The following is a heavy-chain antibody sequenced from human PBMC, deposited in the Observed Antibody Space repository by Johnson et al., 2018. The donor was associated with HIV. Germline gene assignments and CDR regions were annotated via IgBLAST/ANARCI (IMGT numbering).Heavy chain of an antibody. Sequence: QVQLVESGGGVVQPGKSLTLSCVGSGLSFSNFGIHWVRQAPGKGPEWVAVISYDGSNKYYADSVKGRFTISRDNSKNTLYLQMNSLKTEDTAVYYCTTGEQWLVQDAFDIWGQGTMVTVSS. V-gene: IGHV3-30*03. CDR2: ISYDGSNK. CDR1: GLSFSNFG. D-gene: IGHD6-19*01. CDR3: TTGEQWLVQDAFDI. J-gene: IGHJ3*02.